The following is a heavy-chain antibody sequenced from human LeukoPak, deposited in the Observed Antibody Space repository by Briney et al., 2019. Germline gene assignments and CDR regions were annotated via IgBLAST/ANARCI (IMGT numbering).Heavy chain of an antibody. J-gene: IGHJ6*02. CDR1: GVSFSGYF. CDR3: ARGRLQLWSFPLPYNHYAIDV. Sequence: PSETLSLTCAVSGVSFSGYFWTWIRQPPGKGLEWIGDSNHFGSTEYNASLERRVTISVDTSKKQSSQHVRSVTDADTAVYFCARGRLQLWSFPLPYNHYAIDVWGQGTTVTVSS. V-gene: IGHV4-34*01. CDR2: SNHFGST. D-gene: IGHD5-18*01.